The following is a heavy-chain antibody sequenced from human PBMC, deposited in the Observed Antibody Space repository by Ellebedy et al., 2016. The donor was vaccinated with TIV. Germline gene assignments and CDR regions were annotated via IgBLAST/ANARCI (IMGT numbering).Heavy chain of an antibody. CDR2: ISSSGSYT. CDR3: ATFRFNWNYFDS. D-gene: IGHD1-20*01. Sequence: GESLKISCAASGFSFSDYYMSWIRQTPGKGLEWVSYISSSGSYTNYADSVKGRFTISRDNAKNSLSLEMNSLRGEDSAVYYCATFRFNWNYFDSWGQGTRVTVSS. CDR1: GFSFSDYY. V-gene: IGHV3-11*06. J-gene: IGHJ4*02.